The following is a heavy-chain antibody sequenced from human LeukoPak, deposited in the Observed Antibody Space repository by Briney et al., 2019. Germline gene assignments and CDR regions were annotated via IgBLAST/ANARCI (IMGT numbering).Heavy chain of an antibody. CDR2: ISSSGSNM. CDR3: AKVPLTWFVRDYYYMEV. D-gene: IGHD3-9*01. Sequence: GGSLRLSCSASESLNWHAMSWVRQAPGMGLEWVASISSSGSNMYYADSVKGRFIISRDNSKTTLYLQMNGLRAEDTAVYYCAKVPLTWFVRDYYYMEVWGKGTTVIVSS. CDR1: ESLNWHA. V-gene: IGHV3-23*01. J-gene: IGHJ6*03.